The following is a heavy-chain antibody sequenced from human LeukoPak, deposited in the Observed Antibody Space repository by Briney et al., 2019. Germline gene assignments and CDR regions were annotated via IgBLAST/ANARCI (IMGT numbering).Heavy chain of an antibody. V-gene: IGHV4-31*03. CDR2: IYYSGTT. D-gene: IGHD3-22*01. CDR3: ARADYYGSSAYPY. Sequence: PSQTLSLTCTVSGGSISSGNYYWSWIRQHPGKGLEWIGYIYYSGTTFYNPSLKSRVTISIDTSKNQFSLKLTSVIAADTAVYYCARADYYGSSAYPYWGQGTLVTVSS. CDR1: GGSISSGNYY. J-gene: IGHJ4*02.